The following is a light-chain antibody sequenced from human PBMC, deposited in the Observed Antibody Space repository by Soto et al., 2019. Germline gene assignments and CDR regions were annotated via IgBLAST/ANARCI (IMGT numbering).Light chain of an antibody. CDR2: GAS. V-gene: IGKV3-15*01. CDR3: QQRSNWPRGLT. Sequence: EIVMTQSPATLSVSPGERATLSCRASHSVSSNLAWYQQKPGQAPRLLIYGASTRATGIPVRFSGSGSGTEFTLTISSLEPEDFAVYYCQQRSNWPRGLTFGGGTKVEIK. CDR1: HSVSSN. J-gene: IGKJ4*01.